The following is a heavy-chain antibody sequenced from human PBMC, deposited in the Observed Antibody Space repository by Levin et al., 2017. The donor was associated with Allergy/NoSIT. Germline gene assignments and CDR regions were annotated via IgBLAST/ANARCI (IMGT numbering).Heavy chain of an antibody. Sequence: GGSLRLSCAASGFTFSSYWMSWVRQAPGKGLEWVANIKQDGSEKYYVDSVKGRFTISRDNAKNSLYLQMNSLRAEDTAVYYCARCEGAGGSYRYKVDDYYMDVWGKGTTVTVSS. D-gene: IGHD3-16*02. V-gene: IGHV3-7*01. J-gene: IGHJ6*03. CDR2: IKQDGSEK. CDR1: GFTFSSYW. CDR3: ARCEGAGGSYRYKVDDYYMDV.